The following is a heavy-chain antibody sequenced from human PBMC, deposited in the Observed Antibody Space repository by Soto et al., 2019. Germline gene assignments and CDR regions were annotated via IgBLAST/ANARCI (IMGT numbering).Heavy chain of an antibody. CDR3: XXXXXXXXXXMDV. CDR2: IWSDGNKE. J-gene: IGHJ6*02. CDR1: GFPFWHYG. V-gene: IGHV3-33*03. Sequence: QVQLVESGGGVVQPGRSLRLSCVGSGFPFWHYGMHWVRQAPGKGLEWVAVIWSDGNKESYADSVKGRFAISRDNXXXXXXXXXXXXXXXXXXXXXXXXXXXXXXXXMDVWGQGTTVSVSS.